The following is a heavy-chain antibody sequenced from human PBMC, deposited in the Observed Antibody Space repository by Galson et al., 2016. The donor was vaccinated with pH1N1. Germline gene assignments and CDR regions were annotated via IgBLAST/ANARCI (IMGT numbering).Heavy chain of an antibody. V-gene: IGHV3-48*01. J-gene: IGHJ4*02. CDR2: FGAGHDI. CDR3: VRDNWGLDY. CDR1: GFTFSDYS. D-gene: IGHD7-27*01. Sequence: SLRLSCAASGFTFSDYSMNWVRQAPGKGLEWLSYFGAGHDIYYADSVKGRFTISRDNARNSLYLQMNSLRAEDTAVYYGVRDNWGLDYWGQGTLVTASS.